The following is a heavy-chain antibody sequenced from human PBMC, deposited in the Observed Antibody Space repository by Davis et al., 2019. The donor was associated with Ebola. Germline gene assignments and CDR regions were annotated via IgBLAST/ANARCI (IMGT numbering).Heavy chain of an antibody. D-gene: IGHD6-19*01. CDR1: GGSISSGGYY. Sequence: MPSETLSLTCTVSGGSISSGGYYWSWIRQHPGKGLEWIGYIYYSGSTYYNPSLKSRVSISVDTSKNHFTLKLSSVTAADTAVYYCARLEAVAGLDYWGQGTLVTVSS. CDR2: IYYSGST. J-gene: IGHJ4*02. V-gene: IGHV4-31*03. CDR3: ARLEAVAGLDY.